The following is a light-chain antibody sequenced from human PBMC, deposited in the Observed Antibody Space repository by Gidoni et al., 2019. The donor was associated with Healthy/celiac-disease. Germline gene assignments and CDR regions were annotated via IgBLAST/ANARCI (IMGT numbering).Light chain of an antibody. V-gene: IGKV1-5*03. J-gene: IGKJ1*01. CDR1: QSISSW. CDR3: QQYNSYPWT. CDR2: KSS. Sequence: DIQMPHSPSTLSASVGDSVTITCRASQSISSWLTWYQQKPGKAPKLLIYKSSSLESGVPSRFSGSGSGTEFTLTISSLQPDDSATYYCQQYNSYPWTFGQGTKVEIK.